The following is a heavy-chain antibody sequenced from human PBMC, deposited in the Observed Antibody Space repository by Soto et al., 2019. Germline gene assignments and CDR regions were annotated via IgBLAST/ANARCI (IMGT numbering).Heavy chain of an antibody. CDR2: IGTIGDT. J-gene: IGHJ6*02. CDR3: ARRIPFGYGMDV. CDR1: GFNFRNYD. Sequence: GGSLRLSCAAPGFNFRNYDMHWVLHVPGKGLEWVSAIGTIGDTYYRDSVKGRFTISREDAKNTLYLQMGSLRAEDMAVYYCARRIPFGYGMDVWGQGTTVTVSS. D-gene: IGHD2-21*01. V-gene: IGHV3-13*04.